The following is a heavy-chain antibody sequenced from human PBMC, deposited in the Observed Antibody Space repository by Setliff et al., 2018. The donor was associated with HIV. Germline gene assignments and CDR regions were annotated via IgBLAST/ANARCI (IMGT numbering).Heavy chain of an antibody. CDR3: ARGRTGHDY. Sequence: SETLSLTCAVYGGSLSGYHWSWIRQSPGKGLEWIGEINHSGSTNYNPSLKSRVIISIDKSKNKFSLKVSSVTAADTAVYYCARGRTGHDYWGQGTLVTVSS. V-gene: IGHV4-34*01. J-gene: IGHJ4*02. CDR1: GGSLSGYH. CDR2: INHSGST.